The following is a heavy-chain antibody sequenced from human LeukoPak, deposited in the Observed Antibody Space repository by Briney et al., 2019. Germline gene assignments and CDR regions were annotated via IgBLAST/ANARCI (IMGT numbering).Heavy chain of an antibody. J-gene: IGHJ4*02. CDR2: INPSGGST. D-gene: IGHD1-26*01. CDR1: GYTFTSYY. Sequence: GASVKVSCKASGYTFTSYYMHWVRQAPGQGLEWMGIINPSGGSTSYAQKFQGRVTMTRDTSTSTVYMELSSLRSVDTAVYYCARDEWELLRADYWGQGTLVTVSS. CDR3: ARDEWELLRADY. V-gene: IGHV1-46*01.